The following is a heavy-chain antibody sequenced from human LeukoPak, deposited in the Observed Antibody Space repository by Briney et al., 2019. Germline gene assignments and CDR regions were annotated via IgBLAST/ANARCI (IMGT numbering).Heavy chain of an antibody. CDR2: IYYSGST. D-gene: IGHD2-2*01. J-gene: IGHJ3*02. CDR3: ARAVVVPAADDAFDT. CDR1: GGSVSSSSYY. Sequence: PSETLSLTCTVSGGSVSSSSYYWGWIRQPPGKGLEWIGSIYYSGSTYYNPSLKSRVTISVDTSKNQFSLKLSSVTAADTAVYYCARAVVVPAADDAFDTWGQGTMVTVSS. V-gene: IGHV4-39*07.